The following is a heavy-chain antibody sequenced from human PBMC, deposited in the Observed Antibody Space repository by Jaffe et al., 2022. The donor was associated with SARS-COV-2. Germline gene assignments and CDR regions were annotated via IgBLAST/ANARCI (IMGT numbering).Heavy chain of an antibody. J-gene: IGHJ4*02. V-gene: IGHV4-38-2*02. CDR3: ARDGSYASGSFDY. D-gene: IGHD3-10*01. CDR2: IFHTGNT. CDR1: GFSISSGYY. Sequence: QVQLQESGPGLVKPSETLSLTCTVSGFSISSGYYWGWIRQPPGKGLEWIGSIFHTGNTYSNPSLKSRVTISVDTSKNQLSLTLTSVTAADTAVYYCARDGSYASGSFDYWGQGTLVTVSS.